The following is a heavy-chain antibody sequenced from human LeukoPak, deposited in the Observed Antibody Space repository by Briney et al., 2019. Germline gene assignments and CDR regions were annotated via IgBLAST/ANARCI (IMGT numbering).Heavy chain of an antibody. CDR3: ARVYSSTWLNDY. CDR2: ISYDGGNK. D-gene: IGHD6-13*01. V-gene: IGHV3-30-3*01. Sequence: SLRLSCASSGFTFSSYAMHWVRQAPGKGLEWVAIISYDGGNKYYADSVKGRLTISRDNSKDTLYLQMNSLRGEDTAVYYCARVYSSTWLNDYWGQGTLVTVSS. J-gene: IGHJ4*02. CDR1: GFTFSSYA.